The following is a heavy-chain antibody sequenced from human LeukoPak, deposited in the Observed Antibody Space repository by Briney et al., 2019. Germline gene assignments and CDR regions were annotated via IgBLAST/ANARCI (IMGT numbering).Heavy chain of an antibody. D-gene: IGHD3-10*01. J-gene: IGHJ4*02. V-gene: IGHV3-30-3*02. CDR3: VKPGGSFYYGSDDY. CDR1: GFTFSSYA. CDR2: ISYDGSNK. Sequence: SGGSLRLSCAASGFTFSSYAMHWVRQAPGKGLEWVAVISYDGSNKYYADSVKGRFTISRDNSKNTLYLHLNNLRAEDTAVYYCVKPGGSFYYGSDDYWGQGTLVTVSS.